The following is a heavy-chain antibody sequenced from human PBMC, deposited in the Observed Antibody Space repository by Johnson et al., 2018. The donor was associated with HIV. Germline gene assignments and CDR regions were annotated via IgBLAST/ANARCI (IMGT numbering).Heavy chain of an antibody. D-gene: IGHD6-6*01. CDR3: ASEVEYSILGGV. J-gene: IGHJ3*01. CDR1: GFTFSDYY. Sequence: QVQLVESGGGVVRPGESLRLSCAASGFTFSDYYMSWIRQAPGKGLEWVSSITSSGSVIHYADSVKGRFTISRDNAKNSLYLVMNSLRAEDTAVYFCASEVEYSILGGVWGQGTVVTVSS. V-gene: IGHV3-11*04. CDR2: ITSSGSVI.